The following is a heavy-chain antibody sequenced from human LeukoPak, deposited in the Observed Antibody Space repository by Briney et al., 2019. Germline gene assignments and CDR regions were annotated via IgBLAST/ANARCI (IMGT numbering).Heavy chain of an antibody. J-gene: IGHJ6*03. V-gene: IGHV1-69*05. Sequence: SVKVSCKASGGSLSSYAISWVRQAPGQGLEWMGGIIPIFGTANYAQKFQGRVTITTDESTRIAYMELSSLRSEDTAVYYCARGASGYDSSGYYQHFYYYMDVWGKGTTVTVSS. D-gene: IGHD3-22*01. CDR3: ARGASGYDSSGYYQHFYYYMDV. CDR1: GGSLSSYA. CDR2: IIPIFGTA.